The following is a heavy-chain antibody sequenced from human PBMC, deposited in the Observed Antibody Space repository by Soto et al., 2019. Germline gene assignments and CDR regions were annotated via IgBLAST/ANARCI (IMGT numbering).Heavy chain of an antibody. J-gene: IGHJ6*03. CDR1: GFTFSSYW. Sequence: GGSLRLSCAASGFTFSSYWMHWVRQAPGKGLVWVSRINSDGSSTSYADSVKGRFTISRDNAKNTLYLQMNSLRAEDTAVYYCARGTRYSSSWYDYYYYYMDVWGKGTTVTVSS. V-gene: IGHV3-74*01. CDR2: INSDGSST. CDR3: ARGTRYSSSWYDYYYYYMDV. D-gene: IGHD6-13*01.